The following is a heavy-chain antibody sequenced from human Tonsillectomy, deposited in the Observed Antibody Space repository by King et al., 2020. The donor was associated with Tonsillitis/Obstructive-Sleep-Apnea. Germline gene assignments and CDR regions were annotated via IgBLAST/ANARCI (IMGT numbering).Heavy chain of an antibody. Sequence: QLVQSGAEVKKPGASVKVSCKASGYTFTGYYMHWVRQAPGQGLEWMGRINPNSGGTNYAQKFQGRVTMTRDTSISTAYMELGRLRSDDTAVYYCARDPEVGTKYYMDVWGKGTTVTVSS. J-gene: IGHJ6*03. V-gene: IGHV1-2*06. CDR2: INPNSGGT. D-gene: IGHD1-7*01. CDR1: GYTFTGYY. CDR3: ARDPEVGTKYYMDV.